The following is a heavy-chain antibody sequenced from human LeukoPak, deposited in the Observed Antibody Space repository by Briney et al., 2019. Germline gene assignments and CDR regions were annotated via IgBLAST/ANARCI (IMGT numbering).Heavy chain of an antibody. V-gene: IGHV3-74*01. J-gene: IGHJ4*02. CDR3: ARDLEAVAGTWLDY. Sequence: PGGSLRLSCAASGFTFSSYWMHWVRQAPGKGLVWVSRINSDGSSTSYADSVKGRLTISGDNAKNTLYLQMNSLRAEDTAVYYCARDLEAVAGTWLDYWGQGTLVTVSS. CDR1: GFTFSSYW. CDR2: INSDGSST. D-gene: IGHD6-19*01.